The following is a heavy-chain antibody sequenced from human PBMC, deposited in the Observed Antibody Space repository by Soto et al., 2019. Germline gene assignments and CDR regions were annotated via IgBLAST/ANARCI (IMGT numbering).Heavy chain of an antibody. J-gene: IGHJ6*03. CDR2: FDAEDGDT. CDR3: ATVNLAGATVV. Sequence: ASVKVSCKVSGYTLTELSMHWVRQAPGKRLEWMGGFDAEDGDTIYAQKFQGRVTITEDTSTDTAYMELSSLRSEDTAVYYCATVNLAGATVVSGKGITVTVSS. V-gene: IGHV1-24*01. CDR1: GYTLTELS. D-gene: IGHD4-17*01.